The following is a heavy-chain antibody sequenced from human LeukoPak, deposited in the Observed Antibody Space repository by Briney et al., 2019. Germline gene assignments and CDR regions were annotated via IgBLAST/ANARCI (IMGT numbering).Heavy chain of an antibody. Sequence: PGGSLRLSCAASGFTFSGYWMSWVRQAPGKGLEWVANIKQDGSEKYYVDSVKGRFTISRDNAKNSLYLQMNSLRAEDTAVYYCARVWALQLWLFGMDVWGKGTTVTVSS. D-gene: IGHD5-18*01. CDR3: ARVWALQLWLFGMDV. CDR2: IKQDGSEK. J-gene: IGHJ6*04. V-gene: IGHV3-7*03. CDR1: GFTFSGYW.